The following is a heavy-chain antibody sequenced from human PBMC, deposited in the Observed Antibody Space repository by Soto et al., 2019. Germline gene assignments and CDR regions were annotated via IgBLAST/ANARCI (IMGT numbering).Heavy chain of an antibody. CDR2: INSDGSST. CDR1: GFTFSSYW. V-gene: IGHV3-74*01. Sequence: GGSLRLSCAASGFTFSSYWMHWVRQAPGKGLVWVSRINSDGSSTSYADSVKGRFTIPRDNAKNTLYLQMNSLRAEDTAVYYCASSQPENNWFDPWGQGTLVTVSS. D-gene: IGHD2-2*01. J-gene: IGHJ5*02. CDR3: ASSQPENNWFDP.